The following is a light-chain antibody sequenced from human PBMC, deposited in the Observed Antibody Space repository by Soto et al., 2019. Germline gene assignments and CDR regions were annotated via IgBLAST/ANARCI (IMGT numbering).Light chain of an antibody. CDR2: EVN. J-gene: IGLJ3*02. CDR1: SSDVGVYNY. CDR3: TSYGGRDNLM. V-gene: IGLV2-8*01. Sequence: QSALTQPRSVSGSPGQSVTISCTGTSSDVGVYNYVSWFQQHPGEAPKLIISEVNKRPSGVPDRFSGSKSGNTASLTVSGLQAEDEADYYCTSYGGRDNLMFGGGTKLTVL.